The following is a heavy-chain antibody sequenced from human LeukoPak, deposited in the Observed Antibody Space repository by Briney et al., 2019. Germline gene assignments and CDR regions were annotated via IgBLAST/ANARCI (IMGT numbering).Heavy chain of an antibody. J-gene: IGHJ4*02. Sequence: ASVKVSCKASRGTFSSYTINWVRQAPGQGLEWMGGIIPIFGTANYAQKFQGRVTITADESTSTAYMELSSLRSEDTAVYYCARKGDYGEPDYWGQRTLVTVSS. CDR2: IIPIFGTA. CDR3: ARKGDYGEPDY. V-gene: IGHV1-69*13. D-gene: IGHD4-17*01. CDR1: RGTFSSYT.